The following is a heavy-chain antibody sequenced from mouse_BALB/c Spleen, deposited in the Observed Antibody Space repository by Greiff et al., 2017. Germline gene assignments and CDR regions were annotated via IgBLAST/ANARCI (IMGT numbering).Heavy chain of an antibody. CDR2: IYPGNSDT. V-gene: IGHV1-5*01. CDR1: GYTFTSYW. CDR3: TRASMITERFAY. J-gene: IGHJ3*01. D-gene: IGHD2-4*01. Sequence: EVQLQQSGTVLARPGASVKMSCKASGYTFTSYWMHWVKQRPGQGLEWIGAIYPGNSDTSYNQKFKGKAKLTAVTSTSTAYMELSSLTNEDSAVYYCTRASMITERFAYWGQGTLVTVSA.